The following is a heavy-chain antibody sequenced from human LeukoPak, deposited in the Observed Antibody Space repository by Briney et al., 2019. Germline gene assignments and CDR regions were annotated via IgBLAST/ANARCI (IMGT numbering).Heavy chain of an antibody. J-gene: IGHJ3*01. V-gene: IGHV4-61*02. Sequence: SQTLSLTCTVSSDSFSNGNYFWAWIRQPAGKGLEWIGRIYISGSTNYKPSLKSRVTMSVDTSKKQFSLKLSSVTAADTAVYYCAREDARDAFDVWGQGALVTVSS. CDR3: AREDARDAFDV. CDR2: IYISGST. CDR1: SDSFSNGNYF.